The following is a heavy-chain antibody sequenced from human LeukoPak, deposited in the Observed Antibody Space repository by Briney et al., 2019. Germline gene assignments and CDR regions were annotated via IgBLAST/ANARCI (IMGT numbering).Heavy chain of an antibody. Sequence: ASVKVSCKASGFTFTSSAMQWVRQARGQRLEWIGWIVVGSGNTNYAQKFQERVTITRDMSTSTAYMELSSLRSEDTAVYYCATRLFTMVRGVINWFDPWGQGTPVTVSS. CDR3: ATRLFTMVRGVINWFDP. V-gene: IGHV1-58*02. CDR1: GFTFTSSA. CDR2: IVVGSGNT. J-gene: IGHJ5*02. D-gene: IGHD3-10*01.